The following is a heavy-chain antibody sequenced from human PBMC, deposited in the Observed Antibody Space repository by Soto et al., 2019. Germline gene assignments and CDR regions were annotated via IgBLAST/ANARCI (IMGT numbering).Heavy chain of an antibody. CDR1: GYTFTSYG. CDR3: ARARSWYYDFWSGYYNYYYYGMDV. CDR2: ISAYNGNT. J-gene: IGHJ6*02. D-gene: IGHD3-3*01. V-gene: IGHV1-18*01. Sequence: EASVKVSCKASGYTFTSYGISWVRQAPGQGLEWMGWISAYNGNTNYAQKLQGRVTMTTDTSTSTAYMELRSLRSDDTAVYYCARARSWYYDFWSGYYNYYYYGMDVWGQGTTVTVSS.